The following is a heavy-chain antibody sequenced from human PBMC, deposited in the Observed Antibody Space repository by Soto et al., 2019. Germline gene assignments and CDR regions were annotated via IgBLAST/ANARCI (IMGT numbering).Heavy chain of an antibody. V-gene: IGHV3-33*01. CDR1: GFTFSSYG. Sequence: QVQLVESGGGVVQPGRSLRLSCAASGFTFSSYGMHWVRQAPGKGLEWVAVIWYDGSNKYYADSVKGRFTISRDNSKNTLYLQMNSLRAEDTAVYYCARDGTEYYDYILGSYAFDYWGQGTLVTVSS. CDR3: ARDGTEYYDYILGSYAFDY. D-gene: IGHD3-16*01. CDR2: IWYDGSNK. J-gene: IGHJ4*02.